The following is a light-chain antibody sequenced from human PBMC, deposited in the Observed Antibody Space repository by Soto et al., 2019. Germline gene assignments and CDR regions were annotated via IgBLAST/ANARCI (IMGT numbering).Light chain of an antibody. CDR3: QSYDTSLSGVV. J-gene: IGLJ2*01. CDR1: SSNIGAGYD. V-gene: IGLV1-40*01. Sequence: QSVLTQPPSVSRAPGQRVTISCTGRSSNIGAGYDVHWYQHLPGTAPKLLIYGDKNRPSGVPDRFSGSKSGSLASLAITGLQAEDEADYYCQSYDTSLSGVVFGGGTKLTVL. CDR2: GDK.